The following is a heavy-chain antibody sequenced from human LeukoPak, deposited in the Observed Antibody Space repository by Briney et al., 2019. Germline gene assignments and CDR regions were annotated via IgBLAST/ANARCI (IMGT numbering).Heavy chain of an antibody. CDR2: IDYSGST. CDR1: GGSISSGGKY. Sequence: PSQTLSLTCTVSGGSISSGGKYWSWHRQHPGKGREWIVYIDYSGSTNYNPSLTSRVTISVDTSKNQFSLQLSSVTAADTAVYYCARSPYCSGGSCYSAYFDYWGQGTLVTVSS. D-gene: IGHD2-15*01. J-gene: IGHJ4*02. CDR3: ARSPYCSGGSCYSAYFDY. V-gene: IGHV4-31*03.